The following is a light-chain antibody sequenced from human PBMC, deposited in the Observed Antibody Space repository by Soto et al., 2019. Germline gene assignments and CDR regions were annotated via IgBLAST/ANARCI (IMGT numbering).Light chain of an antibody. V-gene: IGKV3-15*01. Sequence: EIVMTQSPATLSVSLGGSATLSCRATQTVYTYLAWYQQKPGQAPRLLIYGASTRATGIPARFSGSGSGTEFTLTISSLQSEDFAVYYCQQYNRWPLWTFGQGTKV. J-gene: IGKJ1*01. CDR3: QQYNRWPLWT. CDR1: QTVYTY. CDR2: GAS.